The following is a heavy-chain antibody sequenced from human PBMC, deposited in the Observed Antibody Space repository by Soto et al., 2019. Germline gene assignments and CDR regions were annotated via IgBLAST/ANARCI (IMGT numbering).Heavy chain of an antibody. CDR2: IYYSGST. J-gene: IGHJ6*02. V-gene: IGHV4-59*01. Sequence: QVQLQESGPGLVKPSETLSLTCTVSGGSISSYYWSWIRQPPGKGLEWIGYIYYSGSTNYNPSLKSRVTISVDTSKNQFSLKLSSVTAADTAVYYCATGGDYVWGSYRYYYYYGMDVWGQGTTVTVSS. D-gene: IGHD3-16*02. CDR3: ATGGDYVWGSYRYYYYYGMDV. CDR1: GGSISSYY.